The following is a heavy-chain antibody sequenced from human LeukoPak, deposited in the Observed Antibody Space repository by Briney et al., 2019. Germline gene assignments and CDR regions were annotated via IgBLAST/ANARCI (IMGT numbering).Heavy chain of an antibody. Sequence: PSETLSLTCTVSGGSISSYYWSWIRQSPGKGLEWIGYIYYSGSTNYNPSLKSRVTISVDTSKNQFSLKLTSVTAADTAVYYCARAILTPSGYVWYFDLWGRGTLVTVSS. CDR3: ARAILTPSGYVWYFDL. CDR1: GGSISSYY. CDR2: IYYSGST. D-gene: IGHD3-3*01. J-gene: IGHJ2*01. V-gene: IGHV4-59*01.